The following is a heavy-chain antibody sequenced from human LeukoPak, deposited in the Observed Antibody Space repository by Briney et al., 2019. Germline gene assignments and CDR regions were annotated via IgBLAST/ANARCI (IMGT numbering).Heavy chain of an antibody. D-gene: IGHD1-26*01. CDR1: GFTFSDYA. V-gene: IGHV3-23*01. CDR3: AKGSRGSYDY. J-gene: IGHJ4*02. Sequence: QPGGSLRLSCAASGFTFSDYAISWVRQAPGKGLEWVSTISGSGDRTYYADSVKGRFTISRDNSKNTLFLQMNSLRAGDTAVYYCAKGSRGSYDYWGQGTLVTVSS. CDR2: ISGSGDRT.